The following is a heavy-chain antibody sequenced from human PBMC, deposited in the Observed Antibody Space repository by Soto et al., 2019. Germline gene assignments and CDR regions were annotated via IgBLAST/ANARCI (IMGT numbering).Heavy chain of an antibody. CDR1: GFTFSTYW. J-gene: IGHJ4*02. CDR2: IHADGSDT. V-gene: IGHV3-74*01. Sequence: PGGSLRLSCAASGFTFSTYWMHWVRQVPGKGLVWVSRIHADGSDTSYADSVKGRFTISRDNTKNTLYLQMNSLRAEDTAVYYCASIPNCRAGSCYDLDYWGQGTRVTSPQ. D-gene: IGHD2-2*01. CDR3: ASIPNCRAGSCYDLDY.